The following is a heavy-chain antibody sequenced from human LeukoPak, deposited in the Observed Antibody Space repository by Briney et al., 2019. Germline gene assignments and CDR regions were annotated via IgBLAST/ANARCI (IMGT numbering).Heavy chain of an antibody. CDR1: GGSISCGNFF. D-gene: IGHD2-15*01. Sequence: PSQTLSLTCTVSGGSISCGNFFWTWIRQRPGKGLEWIGFIRNSASAFYNTSLRSRVTISVDTSKNQVSLNLTSVTAADTAVYYCARDGVHARDILIWGQGTLVTVSS. CDR2: IRNSASA. V-gene: IGHV4-31*03. CDR3: ARDGVHARDILI. J-gene: IGHJ4*02.